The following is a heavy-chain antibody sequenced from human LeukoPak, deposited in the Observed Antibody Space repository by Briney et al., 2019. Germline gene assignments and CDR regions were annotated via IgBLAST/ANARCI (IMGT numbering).Heavy chain of an antibody. Sequence: PGGSLRLPCALSGISFSSYAMSCVRESPGKGVEWASGISTTGADTHYADSVKGRFTISRDNSKNTMYLQMNSLRAEDTAMYYCAKRNFGYDVYYFDYWGQGTMVTVSS. CDR3: AKRNFGYDVYYFDY. CDR1: GISFSSYA. D-gene: IGHD5-12*01. CDR2: ISTTGADT. V-gene: IGHV3-23*01. J-gene: IGHJ4*02.